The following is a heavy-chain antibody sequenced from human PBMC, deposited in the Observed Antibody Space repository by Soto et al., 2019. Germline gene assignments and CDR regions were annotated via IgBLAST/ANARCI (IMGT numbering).Heavy chain of an antibody. CDR1: GFSFNIYW. J-gene: IGHJ6*03. V-gene: IGHV3-74*01. D-gene: IGHD1-26*01. CDR3: ATGLSTRGYYMDA. CDR2: IITDGSST. Sequence: EVQLVESGGGLVQPGGSLILSCAASGFSFNIYWMHWVRQAPGKGLVWVSRIITDGSSTSYADSVKGRFTISRDNAKNTLYLQMNSLRAEDTAVYYCATGLSTRGYYMDAWGKGTTVTVSS.